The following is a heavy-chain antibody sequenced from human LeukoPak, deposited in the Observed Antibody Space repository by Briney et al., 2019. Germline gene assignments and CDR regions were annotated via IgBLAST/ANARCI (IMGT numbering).Heavy chain of an antibody. CDR1: GFTFSSYA. CDR2: ISYEGSNK. Sequence: PGGSLRLSCAASGFTFSSYAMHWVRQAPGKGLEWVATISYEGSNKYYADFVKGRFTISRDNSKNTLYLQMDSLRAEDTAVYYCARGRNLVATSGYFDYWGQGTLVTVSS. D-gene: IGHD5-12*01. CDR3: ARGRNLVATSGYFDY. J-gene: IGHJ4*02. V-gene: IGHV3-30-3*01.